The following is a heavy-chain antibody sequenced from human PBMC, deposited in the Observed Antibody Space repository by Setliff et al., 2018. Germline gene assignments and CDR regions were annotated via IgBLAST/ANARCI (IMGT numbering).Heavy chain of an antibody. CDR3: AISTLSICSGGTCPNVFDV. CDR1: GYTFTNYG. Sequence: ASVKVSCKASGYTFTNYGITWVRQAPGQGLEWMGWINNYNTNTKYAQKLQGRVTMTTDTSTSTAYMELRSLRSDDTAVYYCAISTLSICSGGTCPNVFDVWGQGTMVTVSS. CDR2: INNYNTNT. V-gene: IGHV1-18*01. D-gene: IGHD2-15*01. J-gene: IGHJ3*01.